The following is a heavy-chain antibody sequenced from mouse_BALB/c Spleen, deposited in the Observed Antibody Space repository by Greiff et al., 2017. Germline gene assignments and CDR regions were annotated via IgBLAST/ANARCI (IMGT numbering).Heavy chain of an antibody. CDR2: INPGSGGT. CDR3: ARSGGLYDGYLWFAY. V-gene: IGHV1-54*01. CDR1: GHAFTSYL. Sequence: QVQLQQSGAELVRPGTSVKVSCKASGHAFTSYLIEWVKQRPGQGLEWIGVINPGSGGTNYNEKFKGKATLTEDKSSSTAYMQLSSLTSDDSAVYFCARSGGLYDGYLWFAYWGQGTLVTVSA. J-gene: IGHJ3*01. D-gene: IGHD2-3*01.